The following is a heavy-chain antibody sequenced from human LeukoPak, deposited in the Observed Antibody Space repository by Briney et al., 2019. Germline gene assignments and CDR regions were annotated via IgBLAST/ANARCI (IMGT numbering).Heavy chain of an antibody. CDR2: IIPIFGTA. V-gene: IGHV1-69*13. D-gene: IGHD6-6*01. Sequence: ASVKVSCKASGGTFSSYAISWVRQAPGQGLEWMGGIIPIFGTANYAQKFQGRVTITADESTSTAYMELSSLRSEDTAVYYCARDQEQLDAFDIWGQGTMVTVSS. CDR1: GGTFSSYA. CDR3: ARDQEQLDAFDI. J-gene: IGHJ3*02.